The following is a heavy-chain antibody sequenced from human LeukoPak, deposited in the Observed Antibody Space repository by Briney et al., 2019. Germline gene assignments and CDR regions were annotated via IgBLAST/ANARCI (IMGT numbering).Heavy chain of an antibody. CDR1: GFTFSSYA. V-gene: IGHV3-23*01. Sequence: GGSLRLSCAASGFTFSSYAMSWVRQAPGKGLEWVSGISGNSGSTYYADSVKGRFTISKDNSKNTLYLQMNSLRAEDTAVYYCAKVLYYYDSGGYRNYWGQGTLVTVSS. CDR3: AKVLYYYDSGGYRNY. CDR2: ISGNSGST. J-gene: IGHJ4*02. D-gene: IGHD3-22*01.